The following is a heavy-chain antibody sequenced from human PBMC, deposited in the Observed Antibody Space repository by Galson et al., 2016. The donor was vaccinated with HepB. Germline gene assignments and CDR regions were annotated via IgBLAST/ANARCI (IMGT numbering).Heavy chain of an antibody. CDR1: GFTFSGYW. CDR3: ATDAVTMVRGVIWRRYYYMDV. V-gene: IGHV3-7*03. D-gene: IGHD3-10*01. CDR2: INQDGSEK. Sequence: SLRLSCAASGFTFSGYWLSWVRQAPGKALEWVANINQDGSEKYYVDSVRGRFSISRDNAKNSLYLQMNSLRAEDTAVYYCATDAVTMVRGVIWRRYYYMDVWGKGTTVTVSS. J-gene: IGHJ6*03.